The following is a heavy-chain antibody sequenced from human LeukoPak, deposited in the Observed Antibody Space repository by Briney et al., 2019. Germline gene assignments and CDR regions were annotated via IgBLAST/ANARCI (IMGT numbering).Heavy chain of an antibody. D-gene: IGHD3-22*01. Sequence: SETLSLTCTVSGGSISSYYWSWIRQPPGKGLEWIGYIYYSGSTNYNPSLKSRVTISVDTSKNQFSLKLSSVTAADTAVYYCAGASMIQWGAFDIWGQGTMVTVSS. CDR2: IYYSGST. J-gene: IGHJ3*02. CDR3: AGASMIQWGAFDI. V-gene: IGHV4-59*08. CDR1: GGSISSYY.